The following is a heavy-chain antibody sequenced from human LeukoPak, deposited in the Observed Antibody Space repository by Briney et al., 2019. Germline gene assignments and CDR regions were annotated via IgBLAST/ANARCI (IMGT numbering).Heavy chain of an antibody. CDR1: GGSFSGYY. Sequence: KPSETLSLTCAVYGGSFSGYYWSWIRQPPGKGLEWIGEINHSGSTNYNPSLKSRVTISVDTSKNQFSLKLSSVTAADTAVYYCALSWYNAFDIWGQGTMVTVSS. CDR3: ALSWYNAFDI. V-gene: IGHV4-34*01. CDR2: INHSGST. J-gene: IGHJ3*02. D-gene: IGHD1-14*01.